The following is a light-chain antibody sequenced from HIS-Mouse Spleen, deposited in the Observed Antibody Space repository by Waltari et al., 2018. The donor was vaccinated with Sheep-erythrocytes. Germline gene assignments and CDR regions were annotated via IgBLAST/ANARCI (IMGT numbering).Light chain of an antibody. V-gene: IGLV3-10*01. CDR3: YSTDSSGNHWV. Sequence: SYELTQPPSVSVSPGQTARITCPGDALPQNYAYWYQQKSGQAPVLVIYVDSTRPSGIPERFSGSTAGTMATLTISGAQVEDEADYYCYSTDSSGNHWVFGGGTKLTVL. CDR2: VDS. J-gene: IGLJ3*02. CDR1: ALPQNY.